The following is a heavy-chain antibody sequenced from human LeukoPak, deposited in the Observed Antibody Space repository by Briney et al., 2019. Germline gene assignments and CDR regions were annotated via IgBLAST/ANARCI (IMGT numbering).Heavy chain of an antibody. V-gene: IGHV1-24*01. Sequence: GASVKVSCKVSGYTLTELSMHWVRQAPGKGLEWMGGFDPEDGETIYAQKFQGRVTMTEDTSTDTAYMELSSLRSEDTAVYYCAKDQRGSLLLWFGVNYFDYWGQGTLVTVSS. CDR3: AKDQRGSLLLWFGVNYFDY. D-gene: IGHD3-10*01. CDR1: GYTLTELS. CDR2: FDPEDGET. J-gene: IGHJ4*02.